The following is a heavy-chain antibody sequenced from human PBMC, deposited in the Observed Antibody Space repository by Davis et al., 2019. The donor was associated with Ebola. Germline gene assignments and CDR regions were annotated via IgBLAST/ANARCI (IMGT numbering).Heavy chain of an antibody. V-gene: IGHV1-2*02. CDR3: ASIIGYCSSTSSSTYYYYYMDV. D-gene: IGHD2-2*01. CDR1: GYTFTGYY. J-gene: IGHJ6*03. Sequence: ASVKVSCKASGYTFTGYYMHWVRQAPGQGLEWMGWINPNSGGTNYAQKFQGRVTITRDTSISTAYMELSRLRSDDTAVYYCASIIGYCSSTSSSTYYYYYMDVWGKGTTVTVSS. CDR2: INPNSGGT.